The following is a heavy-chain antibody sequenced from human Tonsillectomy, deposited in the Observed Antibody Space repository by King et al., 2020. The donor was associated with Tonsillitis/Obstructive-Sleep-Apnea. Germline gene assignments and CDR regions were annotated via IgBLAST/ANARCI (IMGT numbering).Heavy chain of an antibody. V-gene: IGHV3-21*01. CDR1: GFTFSSYS. CDR3: ARHCSSTSCRLFDY. CDR2: ISSSSSYI. D-gene: IGHD2-2*01. J-gene: IGHJ4*02. Sequence: VQLVQSGGGLVKPGGSLRLFCAASGFTFSSYSMNWVRQAPGKGLEWVSSISSSSSYIFYADSVKGRFTISRDNAKNSLYLQMNSLRAEDTAVYYCARHCSSTSCRLFDYWGQGTLVTVSS.